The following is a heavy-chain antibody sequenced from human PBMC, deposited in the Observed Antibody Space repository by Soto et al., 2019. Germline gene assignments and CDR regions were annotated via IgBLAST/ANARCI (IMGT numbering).Heavy chain of an antibody. CDR1: GFTVSSNA. CDR3: AKGKSGTYYSVFDD. J-gene: IGHJ4*02. Sequence: EVQLLESGGGLVQPGGSLRLSCAASGFTVSSNAMSWVRQAPGKGLEWVSSISGSGNIYYANSVKGRFTTFRDTYKNTLWLQMNSLRADDTAIYDCAKGKSGTYYSVFDDWGQGALVTASS. CDR2: ISGSGNI. D-gene: IGHD1-26*01. V-gene: IGHV3-23*01.